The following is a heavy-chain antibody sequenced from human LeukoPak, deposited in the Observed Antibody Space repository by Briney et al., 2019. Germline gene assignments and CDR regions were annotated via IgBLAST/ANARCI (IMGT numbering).Heavy chain of an antibody. J-gene: IGHJ6*02. V-gene: IGHV3-53*01. D-gene: IGHD1-26*01. Sequence: GGSLRLSCAASGLTFSSYAMNWVRQAPGKGLEWVSVMYSGGNTYYADSVKGRFTVSRDNSKNTLHLQMNSLRAEDTAVYYCARGWDMDVWGQGTTVTVSS. CDR1: GLTFSSYA. CDR3: ARGWDMDV. CDR2: MYSGGNT.